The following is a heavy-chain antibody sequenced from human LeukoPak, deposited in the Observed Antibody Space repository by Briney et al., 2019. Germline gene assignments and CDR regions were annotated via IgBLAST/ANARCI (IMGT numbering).Heavy chain of an antibody. CDR1: GGSLSGYY. CDR3: ARRISSWNVYVDK. D-gene: IGHD1-1*01. Sequence: SETLSLTCTVSGGSLSGYYWSWIRQTPGKGLEWIGYIYSSGTTNYNRSLQSRVIISLDTPKNQFSLSVTSVTAADTAMYFCARRISSWNVYVDKWGQGIQVTVSS. V-gene: IGHV4-4*09. CDR2: IYSSGTT. J-gene: IGHJ4*02.